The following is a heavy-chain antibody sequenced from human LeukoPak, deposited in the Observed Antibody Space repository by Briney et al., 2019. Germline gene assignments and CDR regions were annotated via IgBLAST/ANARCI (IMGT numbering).Heavy chain of an antibody. V-gene: IGHV1-18*01. J-gene: IGHJ3*02. Sequence: ASVKVSCKASGYTFENYGITWVRQAPGQGLEWMGWISGYNGKTDYAEKLQGRGTMTTDTSTSTAYMELRSLRSDDTAVYYCARTTAGATEGAFDIWGQETMVTVSS. D-gene: IGHD1-26*01. CDR2: ISGYNGKT. CDR3: ARTTAGATEGAFDI. CDR1: GYTFENYG.